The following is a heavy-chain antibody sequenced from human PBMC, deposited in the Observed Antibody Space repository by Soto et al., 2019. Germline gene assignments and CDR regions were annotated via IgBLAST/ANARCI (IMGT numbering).Heavy chain of an antibody. CDR3: AHRRRVGSYSEPTFDY. V-gene: IGHV2-5*01. CDR2: IYWNDAD. J-gene: IGHJ4*02. D-gene: IGHD3-10*01. Sequence: QITLKESGPTLVKPTQTLTLSCTVSGFSLTTPGVGVGWIRQPPGKALQWLALIYWNDADYFNPSLTSRLTITRDTSKNQVVLTMTNMDPVDTATYFCAHRRRVGSYSEPTFDYWGQGTQVIVFS. CDR1: GFSLTTPGVG.